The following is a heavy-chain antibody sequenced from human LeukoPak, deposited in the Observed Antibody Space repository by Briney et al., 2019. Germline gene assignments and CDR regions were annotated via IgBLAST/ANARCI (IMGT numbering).Heavy chain of an antibody. CDR2: ISPYNGNT. V-gene: IGHV1-18*04. D-gene: IGHD2-15*01. CDR3: ARGGLGYCSGGSCPTSWFGP. CDR1: GSTFTGYY. J-gene: IGHJ5*02. Sequence: GASVKVSCKASGSTFTGYYIHWLRQAPGQGLEWMGWISPYNGNTNYAPNLQGRVTMTTDTSTSTAYMELRSLRSDDTAVYYCARGGLGYCSGGSCPTSWFGPWGQGTLVTVSS.